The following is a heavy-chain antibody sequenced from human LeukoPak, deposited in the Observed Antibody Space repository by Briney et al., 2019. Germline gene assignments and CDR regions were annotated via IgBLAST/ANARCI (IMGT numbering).Heavy chain of an antibody. J-gene: IGHJ4*02. D-gene: IGHD3-16*01. CDR2: ISSSGSTI. CDR3: AISWGHFDY. CDR1: GFTFSSYE. V-gene: IGHV3-48*03. Sequence: GGSLRLSCAASGFTFSSYEMNRVRQAPGMGLEWVSYISSSGSTIYYADSVKGRFTISRDNAKNSLYLQMNSLRAEDTAVYYCAISWGHFDYWGQGTLVTVSS.